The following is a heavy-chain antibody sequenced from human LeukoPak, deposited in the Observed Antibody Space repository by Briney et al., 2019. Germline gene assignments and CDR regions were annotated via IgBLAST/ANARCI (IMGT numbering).Heavy chain of an antibody. CDR1: GYIFASYW. D-gene: IGHD2-15*01. V-gene: IGHV5-51*01. J-gene: IGHJ4*01. CDR2: MYPSGSDT. Sequence: PGESLKISCKSAGYIFASYWIGGVRQRPGKGVEWMGIMYPSGSDTRYSPSFQGQVTFSVDQSNNTAFLQWRTLRASASAQYYCARQKYCSGASCFVVTDPFEYWGPGTQVIVSS. CDR3: ARQKYCSGASCFVVTDPFEY.